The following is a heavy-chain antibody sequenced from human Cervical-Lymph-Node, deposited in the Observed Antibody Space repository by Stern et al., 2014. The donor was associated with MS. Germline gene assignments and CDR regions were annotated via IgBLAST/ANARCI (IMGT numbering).Heavy chain of an antibody. CDR3: GREDFDWLFIDS. D-gene: IGHD3-9*01. J-gene: IGHJ4*02. Sequence: QVQLVQSGSELKKPGASVKVSCKASGYTFTNNIMNWVRQAPGQGIEWMGRINTDTGNPPYAQGFTGRFVFSLDTSVSTAYLQISSLKAEDTAVYSCGREDFDWLFIDSWGQGTLVTVSS. CDR1: GYTFTNNI. V-gene: IGHV7-4-1*02. CDR2: INTDTGNP.